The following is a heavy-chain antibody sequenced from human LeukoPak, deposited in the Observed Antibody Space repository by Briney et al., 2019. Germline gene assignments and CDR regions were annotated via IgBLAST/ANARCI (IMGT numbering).Heavy chain of an antibody. J-gene: IGHJ6*03. CDR2: IIPIFGTA. CDR3: ARVVVVLPYYYYMDV. V-gene: IGHV1-69*06. Sequence: SVKVSCKASGGTFSSYAISWVRQAPGQGLEWMGGIIPIFGTANYAQKFQGRVTITADKSTSTAYMELSSLRSEDTAVYYCARVVVVLPYYYYMDVWGKGTTVTVSS. D-gene: IGHD2-15*01. CDR1: GGTFSSYA.